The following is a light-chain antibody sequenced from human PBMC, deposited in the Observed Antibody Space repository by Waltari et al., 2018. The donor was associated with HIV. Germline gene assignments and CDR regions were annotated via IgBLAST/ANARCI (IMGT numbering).Light chain of an antibody. CDR1: QSIGSW. CDR2: KAS. J-gene: IGKJ2*01. CDR3: QQYNSYSYT. V-gene: IGKV1-5*03. Sequence: DIQMTPSPSTLSASVGARVTITCRASQSIGSWLAWYQQKPGKAPKLLIYKASSLESGVPSRFSGSGSGTEFTLTISSLQPDDFATYYCQQYNSYSYTFGQGTQLEIK.